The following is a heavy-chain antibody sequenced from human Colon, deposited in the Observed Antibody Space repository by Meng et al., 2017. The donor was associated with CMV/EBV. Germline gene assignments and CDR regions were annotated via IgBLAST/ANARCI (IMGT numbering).Heavy chain of an antibody. CDR2: IRTKTYGGTT. Sequence: GESLKISCTTSGFTFGDYAMSWVRQAPGKGLEWVGLIRTKTYGGTTEYAASVKGRFTISRADSKNIAYLQMSSPRTEDTAVYDCNRYQGPTYRRDYWGQGTLVTVSS. J-gene: IGHJ4*02. D-gene: IGHD2-2*02. CDR3: NRYQGPTYRRDY. CDR1: GFTFGDYA. V-gene: IGHV3-49*04.